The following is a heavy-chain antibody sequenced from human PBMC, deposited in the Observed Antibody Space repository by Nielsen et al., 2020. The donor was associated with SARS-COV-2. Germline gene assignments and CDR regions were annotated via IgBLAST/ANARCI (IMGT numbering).Heavy chain of an antibody. V-gene: IGHV4-4*02. CDR1: GGSISSSNW. CDR3: ARGLAATGTGAFDI. J-gene: IGHJ3*02. CDR2: IYHSGST. D-gene: IGHD6-13*01. Sequence: SETLSLTCAVSGGSISSSNWWSWVRQPPGKGLEWIGEIYHSGSTNYNPSLKSRVTISIDKSKNQFSLKLSSVTAPDTAVYYCARGLAATGTGAFDIWGQGTMVTVSS.